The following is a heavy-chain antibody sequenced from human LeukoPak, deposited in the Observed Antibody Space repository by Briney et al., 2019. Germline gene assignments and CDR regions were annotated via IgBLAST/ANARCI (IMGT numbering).Heavy chain of an antibody. CDR1: GFTFSSYS. CDR2: VSSGSNFI. D-gene: IGHD4-11*01. J-gene: IGHJ3*02. Sequence: KPGGSLRLSCAASGFTFSSYSMNWVRQAPGKGLEWVSSVSSGSNFIYYADSVKGRFTISRDNAKNSVYLQMNSLRAEDTAVYFCAREGPDSRGAFDIWGQGTMVTVSS. V-gene: IGHV3-21*01. CDR3: AREGPDSRGAFDI.